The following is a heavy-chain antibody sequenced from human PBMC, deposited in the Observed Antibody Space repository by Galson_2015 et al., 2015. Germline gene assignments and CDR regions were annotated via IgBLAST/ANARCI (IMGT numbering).Heavy chain of an antibody. V-gene: IGHV3-66*04. D-gene: IGHD3-3*01. CDR1: GFTISRKF. Sequence: SLRLSCAATGFTISRKFMSWVRQAPGKGLIWVSLINSVGNRYYEDSVKGRFTISRDNAKNSLYLQMNSLGAEDTAVYYCARQILDYDFWSGYYPTNFDYWGQGTLVTVSS. CDR3: ARQILDYDFWSGYYPTNFDY. J-gene: IGHJ4*02. CDR2: INSVGNR.